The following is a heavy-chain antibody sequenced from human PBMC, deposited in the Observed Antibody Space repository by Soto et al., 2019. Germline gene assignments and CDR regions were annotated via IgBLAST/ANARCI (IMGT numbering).Heavy chain of an antibody. D-gene: IGHD2-2*01. CDR1: AATFSSYA. CDR2: IVAIFGTA. Sequence: GXSVKVLSRASAATFSSYAISWVRQDPVPGLEWMGGIVAIFGTANYAQKFQGIVTITEDESTSTAYTEMSSLTSEYTHVHYCARARYGSSHDAFDIWGQGTMVTV. J-gene: IGHJ3*02. V-gene: IGHV1-69*13. CDR3: ARARYGSSHDAFDI.